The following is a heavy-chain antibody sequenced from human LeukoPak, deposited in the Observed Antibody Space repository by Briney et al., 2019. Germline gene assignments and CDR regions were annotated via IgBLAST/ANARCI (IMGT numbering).Heavy chain of an antibody. CDR3: ARGLRYLSSRFDP. CDR1: GGSFSGCY. Sequence: SETLSLTCAVYGGSFSGCYWSWIRQPPGKGLEWIGEINHSGSTNYNPSLKSRVTISVDTSKNQFSLKLSSVTAADTAVYYCARGLRYLSSRFDPWGQGTLVTVSS. D-gene: IGHD3-16*02. J-gene: IGHJ5*02. CDR2: INHSGST. V-gene: IGHV4-34*01.